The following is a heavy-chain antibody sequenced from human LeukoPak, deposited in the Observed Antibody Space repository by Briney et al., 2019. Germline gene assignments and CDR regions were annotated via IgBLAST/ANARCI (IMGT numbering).Heavy chain of an antibody. CDR2: IYYSGST. CDR3: ARRRRGYTNNWFDP. V-gene: IGHV4-39*01. Sequence: SETLSLTCTVSGGSISSSSYYWGWIRQPPGKGLEWIGRIYYSGSTYYNPSLKSRVTISVDTSKNQFSLKLSSVTAADTAVYYCARRRRGYTNNWFDPWGQGTLVTVSS. J-gene: IGHJ5*02. D-gene: IGHD3-3*01. CDR1: GGSISSSSYY.